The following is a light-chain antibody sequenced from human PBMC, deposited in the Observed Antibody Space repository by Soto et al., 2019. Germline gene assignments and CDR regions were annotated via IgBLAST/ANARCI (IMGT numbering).Light chain of an antibody. J-gene: IGLJ2*01. Sequence: QSARTQPASVSGSPGQSITISCTGSSSDVGAYNYVSWYQQHPGKAPRLMIYEVTNWPSGVSNRFSGSKSGNTASLTISGLRAEDEADYYCSSYTSGSTLVVFGGGTKLTVL. CDR1: SSDVGAYNY. CDR2: EVT. V-gene: IGLV2-14*01. CDR3: SSYTSGSTLVV.